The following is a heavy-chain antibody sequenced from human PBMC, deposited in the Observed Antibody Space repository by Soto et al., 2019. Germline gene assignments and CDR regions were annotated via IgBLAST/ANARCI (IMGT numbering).Heavy chain of an antibody. CDR1: GGSFSVYY. D-gene: IGHD2-15*01. V-gene: IGHV4-34*01. CDR3: ARSKWYYSVGSRHPGWGYYYDMDV. CDR2: INHSGST. J-gene: IGHJ6*04. Sequence: SDTLSLTCAVYGGSFSVYYWSWIRQPPGKGLEWIGEINHSGSTNYNPSLKSRVTISVDTSKNQFSLKLISVTAKNTAVYYCARSKWYYSVGSRHPGWGYYYDMDVWGKGTTVTVSS.